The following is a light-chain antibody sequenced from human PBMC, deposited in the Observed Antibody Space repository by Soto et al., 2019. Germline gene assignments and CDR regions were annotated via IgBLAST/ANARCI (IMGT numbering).Light chain of an antibody. CDR2: QDN. CDR1: SGSIARNY. CDR3: QSYDTINQAGK. Sequence: NFMLTQPHSVSESPGKTVTISCTRSSGSIARNYVQWYQQLPGGAPTTVIYQDNQRPSGVPDRFSGSIDSSSNSASLTISGLKPEDEADYYCQSYDTINQAGKFGGGTKLTVL. J-gene: IGLJ2*01. V-gene: IGLV6-57*04.